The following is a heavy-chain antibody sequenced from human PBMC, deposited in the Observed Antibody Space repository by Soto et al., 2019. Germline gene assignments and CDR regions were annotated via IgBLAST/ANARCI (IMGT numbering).Heavy chain of an antibody. V-gene: IGHV1-69*01. CDR1: GGTFSSYA. D-gene: IGHD2-2*01. CDR2: IIPISDTT. CDR3: ARSQGSSTSLDIYYYYYYGMDV. Sequence: QVQLVQSGAEVKKPGSSVKVSCKASGGTFSSYAISWVRQAPGQGLEWMGGIIPISDTTNYAQKFQGRVTITADESTSTAYMELSSLRAEHTAVYYCARSQGSSTSLDIYYYYYYGMDVWGQGTTVTVSS. J-gene: IGHJ6*02.